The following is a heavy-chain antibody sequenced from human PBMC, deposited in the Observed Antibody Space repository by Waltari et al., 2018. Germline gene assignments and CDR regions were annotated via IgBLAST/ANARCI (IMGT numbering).Heavy chain of an antibody. J-gene: IGHJ4*02. V-gene: IGHV4-39*01. D-gene: IGHD3-10*01. CDR2: IYYSGST. CDR1: GGSISASTYY. CDR3: ARIDGSGSYYGVDY. Sequence: QLQLQESGPGLVKPSETLSLTCTVSGGSISASTYYWGWIRQPPGKGLEWIGSIYYSGSTYYNPSLRSRVTISVDTSKNQFSLKLSSVTAADTAVYYCARIDGSGSYYGVDYWGQGTLVTVSS.